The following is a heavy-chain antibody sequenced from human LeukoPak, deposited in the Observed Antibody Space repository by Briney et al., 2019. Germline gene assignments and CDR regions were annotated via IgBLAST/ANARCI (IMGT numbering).Heavy chain of an antibody. J-gene: IGHJ4*02. V-gene: IGHV3-23*01. Sequence: GGSLRLSCAASGFTFSSYAMSWVRQAPGKRLEWVSGISGGGSTHYADSVKGRFTISRDNSKNTLFLQMNSLRAEDSAVYYCAKDLRRGGYSGYDFLDYWGQGTLVTVSS. CDR3: AKDLRRGGYSGYDFLDY. CDR1: GFTFSSYA. CDR2: ISGGGST. D-gene: IGHD5-12*01.